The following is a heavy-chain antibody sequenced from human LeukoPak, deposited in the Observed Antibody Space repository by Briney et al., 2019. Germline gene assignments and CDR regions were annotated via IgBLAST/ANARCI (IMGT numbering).Heavy chain of an antibody. V-gene: IGHV3-7*01. J-gene: IGHJ4*02. D-gene: IGHD5-24*01. Sequence: PGGSLRLSCAASGFTFSAYWMSWVRQVPEKGLEWVANIKEDESEKYYVDSVKGRFTISRDNAKNSLYLQMNSLRAEDTAVYYCARIIRPTNMAPYCDHWGQGTLVTISS. CDR2: IKEDESEK. CDR3: ARIIRPTNMAPYCDH. CDR1: GFTFSAYW.